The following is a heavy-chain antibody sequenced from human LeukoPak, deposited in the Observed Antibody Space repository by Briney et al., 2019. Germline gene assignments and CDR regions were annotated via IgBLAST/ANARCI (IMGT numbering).Heavy chain of an antibody. J-gene: IGHJ4*02. D-gene: IGHD3-22*01. CDR2: IYTSGST. V-gene: IGHV4-61*02. CDR1: GGSFSSGSYY. CDR3: ARERDSSGYYPSTPGI. Sequence: PSETLSLTCTVSGGSFSSGSYYWSWIRQPAGKGLEWIGRIYTSGSTNYSPSLKGRVTISVDTSKNQFSLKLSSVTAADTAVYYCARERDSSGYYPSTPGIWGQGTLVTVSS.